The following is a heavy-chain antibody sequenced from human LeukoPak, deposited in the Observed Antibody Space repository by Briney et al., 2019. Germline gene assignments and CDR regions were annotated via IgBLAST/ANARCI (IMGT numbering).Heavy chain of an antibody. Sequence: GGSLRLSCAASGFTFSVYSMNWVRQAPGKGLEWVSYISSSSGTIYYADSVKGRVTISRDNVENSLHLQMNSLRVEDTAVYYCARGRGIALWGQGTLVTVSS. D-gene: IGHD6-13*01. CDR3: ARGRGIAL. V-gene: IGHV3-48*04. CDR1: GFTFSVYS. CDR2: ISSSSGTI. J-gene: IGHJ4*02.